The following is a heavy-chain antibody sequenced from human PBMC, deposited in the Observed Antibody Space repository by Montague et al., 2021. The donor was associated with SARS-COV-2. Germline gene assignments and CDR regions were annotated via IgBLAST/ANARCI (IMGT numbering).Heavy chain of an antibody. CDR1: GGSISTSNYY. Sequence: SETLSLTCSVSGGSISTSNYYWGWIRQPPGKGLEWIGSVYYGGSTYYNPPLKSRVTVSVDTSKNQFSLKISSVTAADTAVYFCAGQSASSPFDHWGQGTLVTVSS. D-gene: IGHD6-13*01. CDR2: VYYGGST. CDR3: AGQSASSPFDH. V-gene: IGHV4-39*01. J-gene: IGHJ4*02.